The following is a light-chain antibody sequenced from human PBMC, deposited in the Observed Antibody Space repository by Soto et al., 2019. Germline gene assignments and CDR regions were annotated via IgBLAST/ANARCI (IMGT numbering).Light chain of an antibody. Sequence: DIQMTQSPSSLSASVGDRVTITCQASQDISNYLNWYQQKPGKAPKLLICDASNLETGVPSRFSGSGSGTDFTFTISSLQPEDIATYYCQQYDYRPYTFGQGTKLEIK. J-gene: IGKJ2*01. V-gene: IGKV1-33*01. CDR2: DAS. CDR1: QDISNY. CDR3: QQYDYRPYT.